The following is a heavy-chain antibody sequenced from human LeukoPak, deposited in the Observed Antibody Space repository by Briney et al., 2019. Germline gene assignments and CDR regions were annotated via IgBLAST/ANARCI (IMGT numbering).Heavy chain of an antibody. Sequence: ASVKVSCKASVYTFTNFYIHWVRQAPGQGLEWMGWMNPNSGDTSYAREFQDRVTMTRDTSLSTAYMELSRLRSDDTAVYFCARRPINCIITNCYVDYWGQGTLVTV. CDR2: MNPNSGDT. J-gene: IGHJ4*02. D-gene: IGHD2-2*01. CDR3: ARRPINCIITNCYVDY. V-gene: IGHV1-2*02. CDR1: VYTFTNFY.